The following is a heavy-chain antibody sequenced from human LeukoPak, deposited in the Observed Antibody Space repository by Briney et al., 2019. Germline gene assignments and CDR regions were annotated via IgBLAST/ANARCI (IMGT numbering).Heavy chain of an antibody. V-gene: IGHV4-59*01. CDR2: IYYSGST. D-gene: IGHD2-21*01. Sequence: PSETLSLTCTVSGGSMTSYYWSWIRQPPGKGLEWIGYIYYSGSTKHNPSLKSRVTISVDTSKNQFSLKLNSMTTADTAVYYCARGGFQSDYWGQGTLVTVSS. CDR3: ARGGFQSDY. CDR1: GGSMTSYY. J-gene: IGHJ4*02.